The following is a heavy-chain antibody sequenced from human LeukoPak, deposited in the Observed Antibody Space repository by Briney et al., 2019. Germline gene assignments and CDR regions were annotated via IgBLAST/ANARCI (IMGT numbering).Heavy chain of an antibody. D-gene: IGHD2-8*01. CDR3: ASGVLSGGPYFDY. Sequence: SETLSLTCTVSGGSISSYYWSWIRQPAGKGLESIGHISTSGSTNYNPSLKSRGTMSVDTSKNQFSLKLSSVTAADTAVYYCASGVLSGGPYFDYWGQGTLVTVSS. V-gene: IGHV4-4*07. CDR2: ISTSGST. CDR1: GGSISSYY. J-gene: IGHJ4*02.